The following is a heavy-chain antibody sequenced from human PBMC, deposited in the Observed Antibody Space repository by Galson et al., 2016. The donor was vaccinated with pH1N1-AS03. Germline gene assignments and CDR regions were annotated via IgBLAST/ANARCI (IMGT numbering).Heavy chain of an antibody. Sequence: SLRLSCAASGFTFNNFAMAWVRQCPGKGLEWVSGISGSGVTTYYADSVKGRFTISRDNAKNSLYLQMNSLRAEDTAVYYCARGASDSDYWGQGTLVTVSS. CDR2: ISGSGVTT. J-gene: IGHJ4*02. CDR3: ARGASDSDY. V-gene: IGHV3-23*01. CDR1: GFTFNNFA.